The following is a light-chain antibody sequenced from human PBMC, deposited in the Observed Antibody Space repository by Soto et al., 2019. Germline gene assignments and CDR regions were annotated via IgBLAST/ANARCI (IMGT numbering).Light chain of an antibody. CDR1: QSISVW. CDR2: KAS. V-gene: IGKV1-5*03. CDR3: QQYDYLPIT. Sequence: IQMTQSPSTLSASVGDRVTITCRASQSISVWLAWYQQKAGKAPNLLIYKASRLESGVPSRFSGTGSGTDFTFTISSLQPEDIATYYCQQYDYLPITFGRGTRLENK. J-gene: IGKJ5*01.